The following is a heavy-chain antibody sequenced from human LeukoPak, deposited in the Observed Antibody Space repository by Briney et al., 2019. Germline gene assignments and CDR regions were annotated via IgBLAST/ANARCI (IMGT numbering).Heavy chain of an antibody. J-gene: IGHJ4*02. CDR3: ARQESNWGSY. CDR2: IYPGDSNT. V-gene: IGHV5-51*01. CDR1: GYNFTNYW. Sequence: PGESLKISCKGSGYNFTNYWIGWVRQMPGKGLEWMGIIYPGDSNTRYSPSFQGQVTISADKSISTAYLQWSSLRASETATYFCARQESNWGSYWGQGTLVTVSS. D-gene: IGHD3-16*01.